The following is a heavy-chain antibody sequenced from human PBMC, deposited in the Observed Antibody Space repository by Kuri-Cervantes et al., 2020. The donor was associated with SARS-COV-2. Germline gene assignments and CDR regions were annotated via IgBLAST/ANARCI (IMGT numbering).Heavy chain of an antibody. V-gene: IGHV3-7*01. CDR3: VRGGAAEY. CDR2: INPDGSGR. D-gene: IGHD6-25*01. CDR1: GFTFTDYY. J-gene: IGHJ4*02. Sequence: LSLTCAASGFTFTDYYMSWVRQPPGKGLEWVANINPDGSGRFSVDSVKGRFTISRDTAKSSLYLQMNSLRVEDTAIYYCVRGGAAEYWGQGTLVTVSS.